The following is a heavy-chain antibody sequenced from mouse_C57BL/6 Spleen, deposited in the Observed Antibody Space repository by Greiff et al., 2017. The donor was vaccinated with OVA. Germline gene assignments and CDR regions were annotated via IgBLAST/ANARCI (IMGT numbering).Heavy chain of an antibody. V-gene: IGHV7-3*01. J-gene: IGHJ1*03. CDR3: ARYIDYGSSYRGYFDV. D-gene: IGHD1-1*01. Sequence: EVKLQESGGGLVQPGGSLSLSCAASGFTFTDYYMSWVRQPPGKALEWLGFIRNKANGNTTEYSASVKGRFTISRDNSQSILYLQMNALRAEDSATYYCARYIDYGSSYRGYFDVWGTGTTVTVSS. CDR1: GFTFTDYY. CDR2: IRNKANGNTT.